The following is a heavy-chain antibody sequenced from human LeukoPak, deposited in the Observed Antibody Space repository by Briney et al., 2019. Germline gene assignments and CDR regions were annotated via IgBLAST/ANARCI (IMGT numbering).Heavy chain of an antibody. Sequence: ASVKVSCKASGYTFTGYYMHWVRQAPGQGLEWMGRINPKSGGTNYAQKFQGRVTMTRDTSISTAYMELSRLRSDDTAVYYCARDLEPERTYYDFWSGYYMGYWGQGTLVTVSS. CDR3: ARDLEPERTYYDFWSGYYMGY. J-gene: IGHJ4*02. CDR2: INPKSGGT. V-gene: IGHV1-2*06. CDR1: GYTFTGYY. D-gene: IGHD3-3*01.